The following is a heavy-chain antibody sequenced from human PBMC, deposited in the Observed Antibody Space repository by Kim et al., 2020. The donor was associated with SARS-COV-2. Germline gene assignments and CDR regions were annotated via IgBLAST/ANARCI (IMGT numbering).Heavy chain of an antibody. Sequence: GGSLRLSCAASGFTFDDYAMHWVRQAPGKGLEWVSGISWNSGSIGYADSVKGRFTISRDNAKNSLYLQMNSLRAEDTALYYCAKDIGRYFVLNGMDVWGQGTTVTVSS. CDR3: AKDIGRYFVLNGMDV. D-gene: IGHD3-9*01. J-gene: IGHJ6*02. CDR2: ISWNSGSI. V-gene: IGHV3-9*01. CDR1: GFTFDDYA.